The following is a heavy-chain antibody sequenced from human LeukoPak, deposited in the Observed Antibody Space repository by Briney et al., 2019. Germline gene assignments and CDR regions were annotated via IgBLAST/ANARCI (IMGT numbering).Heavy chain of an antibody. CDR1: GDSISNHY. V-gene: IGHV4-4*07. Sequence: PSETLSLTCTVSGDSISNHYWSWIRQPAGKGLEWIGRIYASGSTNYNPSLKSRVTMSVELAKNHFSLALNAVTAADTAAYYCARVGGWFDAFDIWGQGTMVTVSS. D-gene: IGHD6-19*01. CDR2: IYASGST. J-gene: IGHJ3*02. CDR3: ARVGGWFDAFDI.